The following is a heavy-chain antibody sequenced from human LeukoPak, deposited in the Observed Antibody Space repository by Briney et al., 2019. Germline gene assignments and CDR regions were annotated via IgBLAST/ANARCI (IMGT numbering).Heavy chain of an antibody. CDR1: GYTFTSYG. CDR3: AREEGVVVVAATDDFDI. J-gene: IGHJ3*02. D-gene: IGHD2-15*01. CDR2: ISPYNGNT. Sequence: GASVKVSCKASGYTFTSYGISWVRQAPGQGLEWMGWISPYNGNTNYAQKFQGRVTMTTDTSTSTAYMELRSLRSDDTAVYYCAREEGVVVVAATDDFDIWGQGTMVTVSS. V-gene: IGHV1-18*01.